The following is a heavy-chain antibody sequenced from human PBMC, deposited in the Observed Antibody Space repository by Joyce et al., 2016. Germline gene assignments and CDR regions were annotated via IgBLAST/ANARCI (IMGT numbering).Heavy chain of an antibody. CDR1: GFTFRTYG. V-gene: IGHV3-33*01. J-gene: IGHJ4*02. Sequence: QEQLVESGGGVVQPGRSLRLSCEASGFTFRTYGMHWVRQAPGKGLEWGAVRWFDGSNKFYADSVKGRFTVSRDNSRNTLYLQMNSLRAEDTAVYYCARDPALRYFDWLLCGIDYWGQGTLVTVSS. D-gene: IGHD3-9*01. CDR3: ARDPALRYFDWLLCGIDY. CDR2: RWFDGSNK.